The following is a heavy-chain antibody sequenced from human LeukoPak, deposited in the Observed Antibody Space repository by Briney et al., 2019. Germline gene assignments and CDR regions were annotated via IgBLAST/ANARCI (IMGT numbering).Heavy chain of an antibody. J-gene: IGHJ6*04. CDR3: AELGITMIGGV. CDR2: ISWNSGRI. V-gene: IGHV3-9*01. CDR1: RFTFDDYA. D-gene: IGHD3-10*02. Sequence: PGGSLRLSCAASRFTFDDYAMHWVRQAPGKGLEWVSGISWNSGRIVYADAVKGRFTISRDNAKNSLYLQMNSLRAEDTAVYYCAELGITMIGGVWGKGTTVTISS.